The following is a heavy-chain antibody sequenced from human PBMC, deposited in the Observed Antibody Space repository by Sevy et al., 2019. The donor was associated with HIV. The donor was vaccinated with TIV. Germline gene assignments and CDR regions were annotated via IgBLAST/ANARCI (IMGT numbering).Heavy chain of an antibody. V-gene: IGHV3-30*03. CDR1: GFTFRTHA. CDR2: ISYDGSYK. CDR3: ARDSGYSINWYPAY. Sequence: GESLKISCAASGFTFRTHAMHWVRQAPGKGLEWVAVISYDGSYKSYGDSVKGRFTISRDDSKNTLYLQMISLRPEDTAVYYCARDSGYSINWYPAYWGQGTLVTVSS. J-gene: IGHJ4*02. D-gene: IGHD6-13*01.